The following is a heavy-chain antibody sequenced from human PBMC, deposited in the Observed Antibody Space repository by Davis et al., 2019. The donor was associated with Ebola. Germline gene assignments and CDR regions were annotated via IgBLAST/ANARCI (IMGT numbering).Heavy chain of an antibody. CDR3: VVRDERALGY. D-gene: IGHD2-8*01. V-gene: IGHV3-48*01. CDR1: GFTFSSYS. CDR2: ISDSSTTI. J-gene: IGHJ4*02. Sequence: GGSLRLSCAASGFTFSSYSMNWVRQAPGKGLEWVSYISDSSTTIYYADSVKGRFTISRDNAKNSLYLQMNSLRVEDTAVYYCVVRDERALGYWGQGTLVTVSS.